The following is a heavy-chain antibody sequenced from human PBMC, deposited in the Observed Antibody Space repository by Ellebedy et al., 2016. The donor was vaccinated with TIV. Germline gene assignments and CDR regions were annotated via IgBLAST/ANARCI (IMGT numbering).Heavy chain of an antibody. CDR3: TRETNPSPGAVAGTGFDC. D-gene: IGHD6-19*01. V-gene: IGHV3-30*02. CDR1: GFRLSTHG. Sequence: PGGSLRLSCVASGFRLSTHGMHWVRQAPGKGLEWVAFKRFDGRMEYNGDSVKGRFFISRDVSKNTLFLQMNRLRAEETAMYYCTRETNPSPGAVAGTGFDCWGQGALVIVSS. CDR2: KRFDGRME. J-gene: IGHJ4*02.